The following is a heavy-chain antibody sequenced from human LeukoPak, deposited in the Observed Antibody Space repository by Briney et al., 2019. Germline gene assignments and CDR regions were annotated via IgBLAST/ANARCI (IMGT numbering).Heavy chain of an antibody. CDR1: GFTFSSFE. D-gene: IGHD6-13*01. J-gene: IGHJ4*02. CDR2: ISVSGGTI. Sequence: GGSLRPSCAASGFTFSSFEMNWVRQAPGKGLEWVSYISVSGGTIYYADSGKGRFTISRDNSKNTLYLQMNSLRTEDTAVYYCAKERGAEAGTVYFDYWGQGTLVTVSS. CDR3: AKERGAEAGTVYFDY. V-gene: IGHV3-48*03.